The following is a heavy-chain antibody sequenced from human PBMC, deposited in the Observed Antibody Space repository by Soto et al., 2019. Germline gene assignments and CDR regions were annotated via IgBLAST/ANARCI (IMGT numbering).Heavy chain of an antibody. V-gene: IGHV4-59*01. CDR2: IYYSGST. CDR1: GGSISSYY. J-gene: IGHJ4*02. Sequence: SETLSLTCTVSGGSISSYYWSWIRQPPGKGLEWIGYIYYSGSTNYNPSLKSRVTISVDTSKNQFSLKLSSVTAADTAVYYCAGGPTYDFWSGYTPRTDYWGQGTLVTVSS. D-gene: IGHD3-3*01. CDR3: AGGPTYDFWSGYTPRTDY.